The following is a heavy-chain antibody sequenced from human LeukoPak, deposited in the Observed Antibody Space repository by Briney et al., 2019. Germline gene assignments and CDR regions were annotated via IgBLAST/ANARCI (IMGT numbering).Heavy chain of an antibody. V-gene: IGHV3-48*03. D-gene: IGHD5-24*01. CDR2: ISSSGSTI. J-gene: IGHJ5*02. Sequence: GGSLRLSCAASGFTFSSYEMNWVRQAPGKGLEWVSYISSSGSTIYYAGSVKGRFTITRDNAKNSLYLQMNSLRAEDTAVYYCARDVEMAKTPTGWFDPWGQGTLVTVSS. CDR3: ARDVEMAKTPTGWFDP. CDR1: GFTFSSYE.